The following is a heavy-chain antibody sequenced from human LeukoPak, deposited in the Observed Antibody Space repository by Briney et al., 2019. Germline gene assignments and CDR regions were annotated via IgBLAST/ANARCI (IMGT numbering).Heavy chain of an antibody. CDR2: IQYNGDT. D-gene: IGHD3-22*01. J-gene: IGHJ3*02. Sequence: SETLSLTCVVSGGSIANKWCSWLRQPPGKGLEWIGEIQYNGDTNYISPLKSRVIMSVDRSKNQFSLNLTSVTAADTAVYYCASYYHTRGWTFDIWGQGTMVTVSS. V-gene: IGHV4-4*02. CDR3: ASYYHTRGWTFDI. CDR1: GGSIANKW.